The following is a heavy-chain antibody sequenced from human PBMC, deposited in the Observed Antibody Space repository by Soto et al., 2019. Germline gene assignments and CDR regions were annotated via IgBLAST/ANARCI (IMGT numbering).Heavy chain of an antibody. V-gene: IGHV1-69*08. CDR2: IIAFHGVT. D-gene: IGHD3-10*01. CDR3: TRDWEITVSTWSFGGF. J-gene: IGHJ4*02. CDR1: GGTFSPYT. Sequence: QVQLVQSGAEVKKPGSSVKVSCKASGGTFSPYTINWVRQAPGQGLEWMGRIIAFHGVTNYAQKFQARVTITADKSTSTVYMELSGLRFEDTAMYYCTRDWEITVSTWSFGGFWGRGTLVTVSS.